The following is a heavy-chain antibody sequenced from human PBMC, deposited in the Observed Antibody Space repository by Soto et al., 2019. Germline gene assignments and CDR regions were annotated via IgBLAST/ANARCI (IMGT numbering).Heavy chain of an antibody. D-gene: IGHD6-19*01. CDR1: GFTFNIYS. J-gene: IGHJ4*02. CDR2: ITSDTTTI. Sequence: EVQLVESGGGLVQPGGSLRLSCAASGFTFNIYSMNWVRQAPGKGLEWVSYITSDTTTIHYADSVRGRFTISRDNAENSLFLQMNSLRDEDTAAYYSARSVAGHFDYWGQGALVTVSS. CDR3: ARSVAGHFDY. V-gene: IGHV3-48*02.